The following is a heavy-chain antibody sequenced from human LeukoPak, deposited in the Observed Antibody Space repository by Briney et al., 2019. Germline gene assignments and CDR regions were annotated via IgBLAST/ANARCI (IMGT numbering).Heavy chain of an antibody. CDR2: IIPIFGIA. CDR3: ARYGADYYDSSGNFDY. CDR1: GDTFSSYA. D-gene: IGHD3-22*01. Sequence: GASVKVSCKASGDTFSSYAISWVRQAPGQGLEWMGRIIPIFGIANYAQKFQGRVTITADKSTSTAYMELSSLRSEDTAVYYCARYGADYYDSSGNFDYWGQGTLVTVSS. J-gene: IGHJ4*02. V-gene: IGHV1-69*04.